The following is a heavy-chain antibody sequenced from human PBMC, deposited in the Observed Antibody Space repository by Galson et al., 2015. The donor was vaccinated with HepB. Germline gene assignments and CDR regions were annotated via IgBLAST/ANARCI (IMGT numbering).Heavy chain of an antibody. V-gene: IGHV1-69*02. CDR1: GGTFSSYT. J-gene: IGHJ4*02. CDR2: IIPILGIA. Sequence: SVKVSCKASGGTFSSYTISWVRQAPGQGLEWMGRIIPILGIANYAQKFQGRVTITADKSTSTAYMELSSLRSEDTAVYYCARGGLARYSSSWSDYWGQGTLVTVSS. CDR3: ARGGLARYSSSWSDY. D-gene: IGHD6-13*01.